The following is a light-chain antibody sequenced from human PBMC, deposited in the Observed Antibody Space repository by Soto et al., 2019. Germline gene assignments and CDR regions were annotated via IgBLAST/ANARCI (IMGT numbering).Light chain of an antibody. CDR2: GAS. V-gene: IGKV3-11*01. Sequence: EIVVTQSPATLSLSPGERATLSCRASQSVSTYLAWYQQKPGQAPRLLIYGASIRATVVPDRFSGSGSGTDFPLSISSLEPEDFAVYYCQQRSYWRYTFGQGTKLEI. CDR1: QSVSTY. CDR3: QQRSYWRYT. J-gene: IGKJ2*01.